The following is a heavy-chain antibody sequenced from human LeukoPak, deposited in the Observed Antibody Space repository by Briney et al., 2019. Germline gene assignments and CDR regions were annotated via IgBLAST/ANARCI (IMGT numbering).Heavy chain of an antibody. CDR3: GKDLGGTFDY. CDR1: EFTFTSYA. D-gene: IGHD1-26*01. J-gene: IGHJ4*02. Sequence: PGGSLRLSCAASEFTFTSYAMHWVRQAPGKGLEWVAFIRYDGTSKYYADSVKGRFTISRDDSENTLYLQMNSLTAEDTAVYYCGKDLGGTFDYWGQGTLVTVSS. V-gene: IGHV3-30*02. CDR2: IRYDGTSK.